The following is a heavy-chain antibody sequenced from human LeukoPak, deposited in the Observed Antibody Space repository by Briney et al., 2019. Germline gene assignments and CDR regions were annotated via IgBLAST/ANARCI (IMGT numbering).Heavy chain of an antibody. CDR1: EISCGPYA. CDR2: LCDDGQVT. Sequence: ILSWACAEISCGPYAMSWLHQAPRMGVEWVYSLCDDGQVTNSADYVDGPFTVYRDNSKSTLYLHMNSARADDTATYSCARGAYNSIFYHLAHWGQGTLVTVSS. D-gene: IGHD3-16*01. CDR3: ARGAYNSIFYHLAH. J-gene: IGHJ4*02. V-gene: IGHV3-23*01.